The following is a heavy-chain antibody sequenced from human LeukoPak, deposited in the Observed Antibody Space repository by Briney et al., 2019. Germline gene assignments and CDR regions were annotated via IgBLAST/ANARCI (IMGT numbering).Heavy chain of an antibody. Sequence: TGGSLRLSCAASGFMFGTYAMSWVRQAPGKGLEWVAAITATATTSYFADSVKGRFTISRDNSRNTLYLQMSSLRADDTAIYYCAKDRRVRGYYFLGRGGYFDYWGQGSLVTVS. CDR2: ITATATTS. D-gene: IGHD3-3*01. CDR1: GFMFGTYA. V-gene: IGHV3-23*01. CDR3: AKDRRVRGYYFLGRGGYFDY. J-gene: IGHJ4*02.